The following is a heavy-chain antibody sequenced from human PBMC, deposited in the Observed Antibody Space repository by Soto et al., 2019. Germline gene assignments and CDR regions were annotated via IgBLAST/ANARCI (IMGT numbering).Heavy chain of an antibody. Sequence: GESLKISCKGSGYSFTSYWIGWVRQIPGKGLEWMGIIYPGDSDTRYSPSFQGQVTISADKSIITAYLQWSSLKASDTAMYYCARNTYYYDSSGYYGYYYYYGMDVWGQGTMVTVSS. D-gene: IGHD3-22*01. CDR1: GYSFTSYW. CDR3: ARNTYYYDSSGYYGYYYYYGMDV. J-gene: IGHJ6*02. V-gene: IGHV5-51*01. CDR2: IYPGDSDT.